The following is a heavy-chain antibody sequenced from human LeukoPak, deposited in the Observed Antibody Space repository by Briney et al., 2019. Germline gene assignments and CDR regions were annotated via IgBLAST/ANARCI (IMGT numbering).Heavy chain of an antibody. V-gene: IGHV4-34*01. D-gene: IGHD4-17*01. Sequence: PSETLSLTCAVYGGSFSGYYWSWIRQPPGKGLEWIGEINHSGSTNYNPSLKSRVTISVDTSKNQFSLKLSSVTAADTAVYYCASVLRSTSYYYYYGMDVWAKGPRSPSP. J-gene: IGHJ6*02. CDR3: ASVLRSTSYYYYYGMDV. CDR1: GGSFSGYY. CDR2: INHSGST.